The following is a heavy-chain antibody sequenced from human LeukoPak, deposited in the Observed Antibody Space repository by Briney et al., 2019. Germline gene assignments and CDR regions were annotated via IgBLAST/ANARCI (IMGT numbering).Heavy chain of an antibody. D-gene: IGHD4-17*01. CDR2: ISSSSSYI. V-gene: IGHV3-21*01. CDR1: GFTFSSYS. J-gene: IGHJ4*02. Sequence: GGSLRLSCAASGFTFSSYSMNWVRQAPGKGLEWVSSISSSSSYIYYADSVKGRFTISRDNAKNSLYLQMNSLRAEDTAVYYCATEVGDGTVTTWGNDYWRQGTLVTVSS. CDR3: ATEVGDGTVTTWGNDY.